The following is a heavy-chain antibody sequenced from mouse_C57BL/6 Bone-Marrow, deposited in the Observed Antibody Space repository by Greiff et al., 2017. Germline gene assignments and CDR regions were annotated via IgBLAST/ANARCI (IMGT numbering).Heavy chain of an antibody. Sequence: VQLQQPGAELVKPGASVKMSCKASGYTFTSYWITWVKQRPGQGLEWIGDIYPGSGSTNYNEKFKSKATLTVDTSASTAYMQLSCLTSEDSAVYYCARPYYSNYWYFDVWGTGTTVTVSS. CDR1: GYTFTSYW. CDR2: IYPGSGST. D-gene: IGHD2-5*01. V-gene: IGHV1-55*01. CDR3: ARPYYSNYWYFDV. J-gene: IGHJ1*03.